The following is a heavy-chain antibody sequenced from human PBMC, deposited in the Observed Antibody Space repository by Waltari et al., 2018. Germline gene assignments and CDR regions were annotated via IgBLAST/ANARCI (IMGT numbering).Heavy chain of an antibody. CDR2: SWFDGSDK. CDR3: AKDAFGNTYLDF. V-gene: IGHV3-30*02. Sequence: QVNLVESGGGVVQPGGSLRLSCATSGFTFSNFGMHWVRQAPGKGLGGVALSWFDGSDKFYADSVRGRFTISRDNSARTLYLDMDSLRLDDTAMYYCAKDAFGNTYLDFWGQGTLVTVSS. CDR1: GFTFSNFG. D-gene: IGHD2-2*02. J-gene: IGHJ4*02.